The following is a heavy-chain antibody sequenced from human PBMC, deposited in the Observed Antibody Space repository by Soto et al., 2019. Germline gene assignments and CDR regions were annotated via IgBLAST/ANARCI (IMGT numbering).Heavy chain of an antibody. CDR2: IHHSGST. Sequence: SETLSLTCSVSGASIYNGGYFWSWIRQSPGKGLEWIGHIHHSGSTYYNPSLKSRVTISADRSKNQFSLKLSSVTAADTAVYYCARASTTVTTLDYWGQGTLVTVSS. J-gene: IGHJ4*02. CDR1: GASIYNGGYF. V-gene: IGHV4-30-2*06. D-gene: IGHD4-17*01. CDR3: ARASTTVTTLDY.